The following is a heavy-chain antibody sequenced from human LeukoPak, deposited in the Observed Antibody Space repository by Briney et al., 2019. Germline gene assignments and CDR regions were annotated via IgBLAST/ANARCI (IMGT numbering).Heavy chain of an antibody. CDR2: MNPNSGNT. Sequence: GASVKVSCKASGYTFTSYDINWVRQATGQGLEWMGWMNPNSGNTGYAQKFQGRVTMTRNTFISTAYMELSSLRSEDTAVYYCVRGSADTPMAPIFYWGQGTLVTVSS. J-gene: IGHJ4*02. V-gene: IGHV1-8*01. CDR1: GYTFTSYD. D-gene: IGHD5-18*01. CDR3: VRGSADTPMAPIFY.